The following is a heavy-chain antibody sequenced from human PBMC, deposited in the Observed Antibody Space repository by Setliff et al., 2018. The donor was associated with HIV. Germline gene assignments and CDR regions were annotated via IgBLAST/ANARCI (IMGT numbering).Heavy chain of an antibody. J-gene: IGHJ4*02. Sequence: PSETLSLTCAVYGGSISAYYWSWIRQSPGKGLEWIGEVTDGGNTNYNPSLESRVTMSVDTSKNQFSLMLRSVTAADTAVYYCVINYVWGQGNKVTVSS. V-gene: IGHV4-34*01. D-gene: IGHD3-16*01. CDR2: VTDGGNT. CDR1: GGSISAYY. CDR3: VINYV.